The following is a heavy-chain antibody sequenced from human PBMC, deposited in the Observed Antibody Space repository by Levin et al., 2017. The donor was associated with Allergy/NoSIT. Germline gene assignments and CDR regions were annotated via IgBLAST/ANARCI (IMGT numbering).Heavy chain of an antibody. D-gene: IGHD2-15*01. CDR2: IDPSDSYT. CDR3: AAATPPPTDYYYYYMDV. V-gene: IGHV5-10-1*01. Sequence: GESLKISCKGSGYSFTSYWISWVRQMPGKGLEWMGRIDPSDSYTNYSPSFQGHVTISADKSISTAYLQWSSLKASDTAMYYCAAATPPPTDYYYYYMDVWGKGTTVTVSS. CDR1: GYSFTSYW. J-gene: IGHJ6*03.